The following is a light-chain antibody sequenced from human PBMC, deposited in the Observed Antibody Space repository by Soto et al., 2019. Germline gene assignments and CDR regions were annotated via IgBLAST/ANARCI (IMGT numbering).Light chain of an antibody. CDR3: QQYNNWPPYT. CDR1: LSVYSS. CDR2: GAS. V-gene: IGKV3-15*01. Sequence: ELVMTQSPATLSESPGERATLSCRASLSVYSSLAWYQQRPGQAPRLLIYGASTRATGIPARFSGSGSGTEFTLTISSLQSEDSAVYYCQQYNNWPPYTFGQGTKVDIK. J-gene: IGKJ2*01.